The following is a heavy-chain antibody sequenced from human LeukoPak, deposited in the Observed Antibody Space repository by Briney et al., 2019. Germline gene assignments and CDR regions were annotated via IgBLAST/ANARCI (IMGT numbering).Heavy chain of an antibody. CDR3: ARDLGRGSGYFNSWFDP. CDR1: GGSISSGGYY. V-gene: IGHV4-31*03. Sequence: SETPSLTCTVSGGSISSGGYYWSWIRQHPGKGLEWIGYIYYSGSTYYNPSLKSRVTISVDTSKNQFSLKLSSVTAADTAVYYCARDLGRGSGYFNSWFDPWGQGTLVTVSS. D-gene: IGHD3-3*01. CDR2: IYYSGST. J-gene: IGHJ5*02.